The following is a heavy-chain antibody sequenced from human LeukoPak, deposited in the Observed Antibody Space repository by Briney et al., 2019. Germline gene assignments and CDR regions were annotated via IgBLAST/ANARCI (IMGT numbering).Heavy chain of an antibody. Sequence: SETLSLTCTVSGGSTSSYYWSWIRQPPGKGLEWIGYIYYSGSTNYNPSLKSRVTISVDTSKNQFSLKLSSVTAADTAVYYCARLSQQLDYWGQGTLVTVSS. D-gene: IGHD6-13*01. CDR2: IYYSGST. CDR1: GGSTSSYY. V-gene: IGHV4-59*08. J-gene: IGHJ4*02. CDR3: ARLSQQLDY.